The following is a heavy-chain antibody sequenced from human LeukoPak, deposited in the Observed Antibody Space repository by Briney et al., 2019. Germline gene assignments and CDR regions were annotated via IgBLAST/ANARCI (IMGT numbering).Heavy chain of an antibody. CDR3: AREGDASGYSYSRY. Sequence: PGGSLRLSCAASGFTFSSYGMSWVRQAPGKGLEWVSAISGSGSSTSYADSVKGRFTISRDNSKNTLYLQMDSLSAEDTAVFYCAREGDASGYSYSRYWGQGTLVTVSS. CDR1: GFTFSSYG. V-gene: IGHV3-23*01. J-gene: IGHJ4*02. D-gene: IGHD3-22*01. CDR2: ISGSGSST.